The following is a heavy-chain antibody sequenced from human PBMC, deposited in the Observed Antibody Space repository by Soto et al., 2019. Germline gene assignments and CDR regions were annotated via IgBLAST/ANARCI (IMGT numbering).Heavy chain of an antibody. J-gene: IGHJ3*02. V-gene: IGHV6-1*01. D-gene: IGHD3-16*01. CDR2: TYYRSKWYN. CDR3: ERDPGGIDALDI. Sequence: PSQTLSLTCAISGDSVSRNSAAWHWIRQSPSRGLEWLGRTYYRSKWYNDYAVSVKSRISINPDTSKNQFSLQLNSVTPEDTAVYYCERDPGGIDALDIWGQGTMVTVSS. CDR1: GDSVSRNSAA.